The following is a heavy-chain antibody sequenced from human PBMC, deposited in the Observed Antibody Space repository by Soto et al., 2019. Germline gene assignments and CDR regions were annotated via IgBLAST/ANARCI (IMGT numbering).Heavy chain of an antibody. J-gene: IGHJ4*02. V-gene: IGHV4-31*03. D-gene: IGHD4-17*01. CDR2: IYFSGST. Sequence: QVQLQESGPGLVKPSQTLSLTCSVSGASVNSGGYYWSWVRQLPGKGLEWIGYIYFSGSTYYNPSLESRVTISLDTSQNQSSLSLNSVTAADTAVYYCATGDAWNVLLAYLGQGTLVTGS. CDR3: ATGDAWNVLLAY. CDR1: GASVNSGGYY.